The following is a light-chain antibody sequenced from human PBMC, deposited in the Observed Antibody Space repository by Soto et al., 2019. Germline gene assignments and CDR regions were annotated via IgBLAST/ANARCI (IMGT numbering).Light chain of an antibody. V-gene: IGKV1-5*03. CDR2: KAS. CDR1: QSIGSW. Sequence: DIQMTQSPSTLSASVGNRVTITCRASQSIGSWVAWYQQKPGKAPKLLIYKASNLESGVPSRFSGSGSGTEFTLTISSLQPDDFATYYCQQYNSYPRTFGGGTKVDIK. CDR3: QQYNSYPRT. J-gene: IGKJ4*01.